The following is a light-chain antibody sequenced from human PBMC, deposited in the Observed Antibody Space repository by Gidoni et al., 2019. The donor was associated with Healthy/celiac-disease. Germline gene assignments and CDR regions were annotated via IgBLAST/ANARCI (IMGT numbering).Light chain of an antibody. CDR2: AAS. J-gene: IGKJ1*01. CDR3: QQSYSTPRT. CDR1: QSISSY. V-gene: IGKV1-39*01. Sequence: DIQMTQPPSSLSASVGDRVTITCRASQSISSYLNWYQQKPGKAPKLLIYAASSLQSGVPSRFSGSGSGTTFTLTISSLQPEDFATYYCQQSYSTPRTFGQGTKVEIK.